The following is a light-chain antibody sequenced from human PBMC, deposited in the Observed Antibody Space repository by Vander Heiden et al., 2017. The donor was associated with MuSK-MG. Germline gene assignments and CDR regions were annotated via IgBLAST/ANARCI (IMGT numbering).Light chain of an antibody. Sequence: QAVLTQPSSLSASPRASASLTCTLRTGPNAGTYMLYWYKHKPGSPPQYRLRYKSDSDKQQGSGVPGRFSGSKAASADTVILIRPGLEAEDESYYAAMIWNRSGGVFGGGTKLTVL. CDR1: TGPNAGTYM. J-gene: IGLJ2*01. CDR2: YKSDSDK. CDR3: MIWNRSGGV. V-gene: IGLV5-45*03.